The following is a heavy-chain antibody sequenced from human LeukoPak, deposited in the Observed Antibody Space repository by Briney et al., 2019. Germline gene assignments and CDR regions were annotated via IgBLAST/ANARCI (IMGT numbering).Heavy chain of an antibody. CDR3: AKDLWFGESLGAFDI. V-gene: IGHV3-9*01. Sequence: GRSLRLSCAASGFTFDDYAMHWVRQAPGKGLEWVSGISWNSGSIGYADSVKGRFTISRDNAKNSLYLQMNSLRAEDTALYYCAKDLWFGESLGAFDIWGQGTMVTVSS. CDR1: GFTFDDYA. J-gene: IGHJ3*02. CDR2: ISWNSGSI. D-gene: IGHD3-10*01.